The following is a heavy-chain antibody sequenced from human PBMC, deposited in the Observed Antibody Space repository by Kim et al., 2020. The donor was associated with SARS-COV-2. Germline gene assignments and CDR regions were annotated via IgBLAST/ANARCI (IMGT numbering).Heavy chain of an antibody. CDR3: ARALAYCRGGSCYP. J-gene: IGHJ5*02. CDR1: GYSFTDYY. CDR2: INPNSGGT. V-gene: IGHV1-2*02. Sequence: ASVKVSCKASGYSFTDYYVHWVRQAPGQGLEWMGWINPNSGGTKYAQKFQGRVTMTTDTSISTAYMELNSLRSDDTAVYFCARALAYCRGGSCYPWGQGT. D-gene: IGHD2-15*01.